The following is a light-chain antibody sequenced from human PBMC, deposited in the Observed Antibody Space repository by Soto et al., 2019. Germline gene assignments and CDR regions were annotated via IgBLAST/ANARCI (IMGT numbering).Light chain of an antibody. J-gene: IGLJ2*01. CDR1: SSDVGGYNY. V-gene: IGLV2-8*01. CDR2: EVY. Sequence: QSAPTQPPSASGSPGQSVTFSCTGTSSDVGGYNYVSWYQQYPGKDPKLMIYEVYKRHSGVPDRFSGSKSGNTASLTVSGLQPEDEADYYCSAYAGSSTWVFGGGTKLTVL. CDR3: SAYAGSSTWV.